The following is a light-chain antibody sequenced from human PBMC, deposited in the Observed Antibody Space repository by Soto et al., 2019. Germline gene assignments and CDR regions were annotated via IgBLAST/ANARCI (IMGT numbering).Light chain of an antibody. CDR3: LQDYSYPWT. J-gene: IGKJ1*01. Sequence: DIQMTQSPSTLSASVGDRVTITCRASQSLSSWLAWYQQKPGKAPKVLIYKTSSLESGVPSRFSGSASGTDFTLTISSLQPEDFATYYCLQDYSYPWTFGQGTKVDI. CDR2: KTS. CDR1: QSLSSW. V-gene: IGKV1-5*03.